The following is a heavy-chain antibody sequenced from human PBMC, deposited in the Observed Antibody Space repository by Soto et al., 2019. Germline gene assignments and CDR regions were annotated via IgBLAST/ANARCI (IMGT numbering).Heavy chain of an antibody. CDR2: IRSKVYGGTT. Sequence: GGSQRLSCIASGFTFGDYAMSWFRQAPGKGLEWVGFIRSKVYGGTTEYAASVKGRFTISRDDSISIAYLQMNSLKTEDTAVYYCTSTIFGVVIPGGYYYGMDVWGQGTTVTVSS. CDR3: TSTIFGVVIPGGYYYGMDV. D-gene: IGHD3-3*01. J-gene: IGHJ6*02. CDR1: GFTFGDYA. V-gene: IGHV3-49*03.